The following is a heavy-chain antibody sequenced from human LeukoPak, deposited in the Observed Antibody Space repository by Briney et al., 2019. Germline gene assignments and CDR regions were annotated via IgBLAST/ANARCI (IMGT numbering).Heavy chain of an antibody. CDR1: GGSISSYY. V-gene: IGHV4-59*01. CDR3: ARARYYYDSSGYRPVPYYFDY. J-gene: IGHJ4*02. D-gene: IGHD3-22*01. Sequence: SETLSLTCTVSGGSISSYYWSWIRQPPGKGLEWIGYIYYSGSTNYNPSLKSRVTISVDTSKNQFSLKLTSVTAADTAMYYCARARYYYDSSGYRPVPYYFDYWGQGTLVTVSS. CDR2: IYYSGST.